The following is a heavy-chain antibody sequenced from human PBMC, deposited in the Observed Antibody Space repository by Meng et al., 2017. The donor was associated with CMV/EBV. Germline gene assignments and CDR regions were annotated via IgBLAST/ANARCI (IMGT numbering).Heavy chain of an antibody. D-gene: IGHD6-13*01. J-gene: IGHJ4*02. CDR1: GYTFTGYY. Sequence: ASVKVSCKASGYTFTGYYMHWVRQAPGQGLEWMGWINPNSGGTNYAQKFQSRVTMTRDTSISTAYMELSRLRSDDTAVYYCARDHGIAAAGGLYWGQGTLVTVSS. CDR2: INPNSGGT. CDR3: ARDHGIAAAGGLY. V-gene: IGHV1-2*02.